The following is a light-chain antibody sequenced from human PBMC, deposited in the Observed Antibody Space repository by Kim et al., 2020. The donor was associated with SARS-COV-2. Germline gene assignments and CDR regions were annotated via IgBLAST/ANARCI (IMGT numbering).Light chain of an antibody. V-gene: IGLV2-14*01. CDR2: DVS. CDR3: CSYSSSNTCV. CDR1: SSDVGGYNY. J-gene: IGLJ1*01. Sequence: QSALTQPASVSGSPGQSITISCTGTSSDVGGYNYVSWYQQHPGKAPKLMIYDVSKRPSGVSNRFSGSKSGNTASLTISGLQPEDEADYYCCSYSSSNTCVFGTGTKVTVL.